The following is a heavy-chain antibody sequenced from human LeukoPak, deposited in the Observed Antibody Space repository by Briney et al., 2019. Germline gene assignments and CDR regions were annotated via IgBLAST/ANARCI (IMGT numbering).Heavy chain of an antibody. V-gene: IGHV3-11*01. D-gene: IGHD5-24*01. J-gene: IGHJ4*02. CDR1: GFIFRDYY. Sequence: PGGSLRLSCAASGFIFRDYYMSWIRQAPGKGLEWISYISSGGSKIYYTDSVKGRFTISRDDAKNSLYLHMNNLRAEDTAVYYCAREGWLEPQYYFDYWGQGTLVTVSS. CDR3: AREGWLEPQYYFDY. CDR2: ISSGGSKI.